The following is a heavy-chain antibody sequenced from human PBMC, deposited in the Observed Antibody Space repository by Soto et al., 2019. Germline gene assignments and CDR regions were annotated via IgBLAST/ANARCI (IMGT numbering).Heavy chain of an antibody. CDR3: AREEQHLADQGFRP. D-gene: IGHD6-13*01. V-gene: IGHV1-69*06. CDR1: GGTFTFYA. Sequence: QVHLVQSGAEVKTPGSSVKVSCKASGGTFTFYAITWVRQAPGQGLEWMGGILPLFGTTNYAQKFQGRVNDTAGNSQGTAYMGLRSPTSGEKGLYFWAREEQHLADQGFRPRGQGTLVTVSS. CDR2: ILPLFGTT. J-gene: IGHJ5*02.